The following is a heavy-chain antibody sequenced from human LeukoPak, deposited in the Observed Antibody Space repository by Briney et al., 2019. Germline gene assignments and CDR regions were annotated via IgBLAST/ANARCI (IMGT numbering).Heavy chain of an antibody. CDR1: GFTFSSYS. J-gene: IGHJ3*02. CDR2: ISSSSSYI. V-gene: IGHV3-21*01. Sequence: PGGSLRLSCAASGFTFSSYSMNWVRQAPGKGLEWVSSISSSSSYIYYADSVKGRFTISRDNAKNSLYLQMNSLRAEDTAVYYCARDTGSSSWWSPSNHDAFDIWGQGTMVTVSS. CDR3: ARDTGSSSWWSPSNHDAFDI. D-gene: IGHD6-13*01.